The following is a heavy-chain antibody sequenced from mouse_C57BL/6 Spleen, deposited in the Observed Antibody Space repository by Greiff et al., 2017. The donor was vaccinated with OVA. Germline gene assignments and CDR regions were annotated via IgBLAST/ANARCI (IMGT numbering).Heavy chain of an antibody. D-gene: IGHD1-1*01. CDR3: ARSEYYYGSSLYWYFDV. J-gene: IGHJ1*03. CDR2: IYPRDGST. Sequence: QVQLQQSGPELVKPGASVKLSCKASGYTFTSYDINWVKQRPGQGLEWIGWIYPRDGSTKYNEKFKGKATLTVDTSSSTAYMELHSLTSEDSAVYYCARSEYYYGSSLYWYFDVWGTGTTVTVSS. CDR1: GYTFTSYD. V-gene: IGHV1-85*01.